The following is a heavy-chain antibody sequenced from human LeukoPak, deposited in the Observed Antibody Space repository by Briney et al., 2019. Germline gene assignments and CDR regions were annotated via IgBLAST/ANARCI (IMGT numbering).Heavy chain of an antibody. J-gene: IGHJ4*02. Sequence: SQTLSLTCTVSGGSISSGDYYWSWIRQPPGKGLEWIGYIYYSGSTYYNPSLKSRVTISVDTSKNQFSLKLSSVTAADTAVSYCAREAAGSGSYYADPYYFDYWGQGTLVTVSS. D-gene: IGHD3-10*01. CDR3: AREAAGSGSYYADPYYFDY. CDR2: IYYSGST. CDR1: GGSISSGDYY. V-gene: IGHV4-30-4*01.